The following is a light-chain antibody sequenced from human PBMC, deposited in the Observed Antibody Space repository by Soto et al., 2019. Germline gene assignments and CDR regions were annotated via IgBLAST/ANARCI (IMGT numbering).Light chain of an antibody. CDR3: QKYTNAPRT. J-gene: IGKJ1*01. CDR1: QGISND. CDR2: AAS. Sequence: DIPMTQSPSSLSASVGDTVTITCRASQGISNDLAWYQQKPEQVPNLLIYAASTLQSGVPSRFSGSGSGTDFTLTISSLRPEDVATYYCQKYTNAPRTFGKGTKVEI. V-gene: IGKV1-27*01.